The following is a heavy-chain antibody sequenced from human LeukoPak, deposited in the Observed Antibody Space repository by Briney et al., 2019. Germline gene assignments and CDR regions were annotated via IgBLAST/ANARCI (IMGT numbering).Heavy chain of an antibody. Sequence: GGSLRLSCAASGFTFTTYWMHWVRQAPGKGLVWVSHINSDGSITSYADSVKGRFTISRDNAKNTLYLQMNSLRAEDTAVYYCARDRGYDFWSGYSPRVAFYYYYGMDVWGQGTTVTVSS. J-gene: IGHJ6*02. CDR1: GFTFTTYW. CDR2: INSDGSIT. V-gene: IGHV3-74*01. CDR3: ARDRGYDFWSGYSPRVAFYYYYGMDV. D-gene: IGHD3-3*01.